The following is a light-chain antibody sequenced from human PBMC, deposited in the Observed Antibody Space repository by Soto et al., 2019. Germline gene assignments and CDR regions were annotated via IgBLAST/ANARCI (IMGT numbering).Light chain of an antibody. V-gene: IGKV1-5*03. CDR2: KAS. CDR1: QRINNW. CDR3: QQYNSYSYT. J-gene: IGKJ2*01. Sequence: DIQMTQSPSTLSASVGDRVTITCRASQRINNWLAWYQQKPGKAPKLLIYKASNLQSGVPSRFSGSGSGTEFTLTISSLQPDDFATYYCQQYNSYSYTFGQGTKLEIK.